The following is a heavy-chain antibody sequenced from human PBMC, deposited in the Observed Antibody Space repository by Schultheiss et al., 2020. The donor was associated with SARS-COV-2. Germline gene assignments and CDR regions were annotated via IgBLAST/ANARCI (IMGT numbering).Heavy chain of an antibody. J-gene: IGHJ6*02. CDR3: ARGGNDYIWGSYRYRGYYGMDV. CDR1: GGSISSSSYY. Sequence: SETLSLTCTVSGGSISSSSYYWGWIRQPPGKGLEWIGSIYYSGSTNYNPSLKSRVTISVDTSKNQFSLKLSSVTAADTAVYYCARGGNDYIWGSYRYRGYYGMDVWGQGTTVTVSS. V-gene: IGHV4-39*07. CDR2: IYYSGST. D-gene: IGHD3-16*02.